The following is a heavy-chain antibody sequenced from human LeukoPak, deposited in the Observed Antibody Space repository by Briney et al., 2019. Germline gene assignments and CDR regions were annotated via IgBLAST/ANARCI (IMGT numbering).Heavy chain of an antibody. D-gene: IGHD2-15*01. J-gene: IGHJ4*02. CDR3: TKESATGSRYSFDY. CDR1: GCTFSSHG. CDR2: VSSDGGTT. V-gene: IGHV3-30*18. Sequence: GTSLRLSCAASGCTFSSHGIHWVRQAPGKGLEWVAVVSSDGGTTYYADSVKGRFTISRDNSKNTLYLQMNSLRGEDTAIYYCTKESATGSRYSFDYWGQGTLVTVSS.